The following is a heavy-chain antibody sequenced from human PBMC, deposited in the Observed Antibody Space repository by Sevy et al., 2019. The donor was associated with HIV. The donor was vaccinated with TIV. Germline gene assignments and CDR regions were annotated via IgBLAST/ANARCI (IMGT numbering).Heavy chain of an antibody. CDR2: INQDGSEK. J-gene: IGHJ6*04. Sequence: GGSLRLSCVGSGISISSHWMNWVRQSPGKGLEWVANINQDGSEKYYVDSLKGRFTISRDNAKNSGYLQMHFLRVEDSGVYYWAGTMGAGGKGTTVTVSS. CDR1: GISISSHW. V-gene: IGHV3-7*01. CDR3: AGTMGA.